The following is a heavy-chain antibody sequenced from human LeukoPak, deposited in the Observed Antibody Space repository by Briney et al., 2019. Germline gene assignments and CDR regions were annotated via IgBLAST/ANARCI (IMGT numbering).Heavy chain of an antibody. CDR1: GFIVSSNN. Sequence: GGSLRLSCAASGFIVSSNNMNWVRQAPGKGLEWVSVIYRGVTTDHADFVKGRFTISRDNSKNTLYLQMSSLRAEDTAVYYCARALLWFGELLVWGQGTLVTVSS. CDR2: IYRGVTT. CDR3: ARALLWFGELLV. J-gene: IGHJ4*02. V-gene: IGHV3-53*01. D-gene: IGHD3-10*01.